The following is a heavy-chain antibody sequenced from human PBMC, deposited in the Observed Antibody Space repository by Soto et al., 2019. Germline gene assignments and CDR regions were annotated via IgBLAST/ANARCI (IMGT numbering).Heavy chain of an antibody. CDR1: GFTFSSYW. CDR2: INSDGSSA. J-gene: IGHJ4*02. CDR3: ARGGVGRYCSSTSCYTWVFDY. D-gene: IGHD2-2*02. V-gene: IGHV3-74*01. Sequence: EVQLVESGGGLVQPGGSLRLSCAASGFTFSSYWMHWVRQAPGKGLVWDSRINSDGSSASYADSVKGRFTISSDNAKNTLYLQMNSLRAEDTAVYYCARGGVGRYCSSTSCYTWVFDYWGQGTLVTVSS.